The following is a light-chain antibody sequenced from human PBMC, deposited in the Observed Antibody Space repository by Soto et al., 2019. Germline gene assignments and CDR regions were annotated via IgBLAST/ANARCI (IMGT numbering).Light chain of an antibody. V-gene: IGKV1-5*03. CDR1: QSISVW. CDR3: QQHNNRWT. J-gene: IGKJ1*01. CDR2: KAS. Sequence: DIQMTQSPSTLSASVGDRVTITCRASQSISVWLAWFQQKPGNAPKLLIYKASTLESGVPSRFSGSGSGTEFTLTISSLQPDDSATYYCQQHNNRWTFSQGTKVDIK.